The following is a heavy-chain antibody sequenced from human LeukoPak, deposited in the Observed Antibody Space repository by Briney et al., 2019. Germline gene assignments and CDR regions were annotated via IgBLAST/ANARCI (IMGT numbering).Heavy chain of an antibody. D-gene: IGHD3-9*01. V-gene: IGHV1-69*05. CDR1: GGTFSSYA. CDR2: IIPIFGTA. J-gene: IGHJ3*02. Sequence: SVKVSCKASGGTFSSYAISWVRQAPGQGLEWMGRIIPIFGTANYAQKFQGRVTITTDESTSTAYMELSSLRSEDTAVYYCARDRLVTYSAFDIWGQGTMVTVS. CDR3: ARDRLVTYSAFDI.